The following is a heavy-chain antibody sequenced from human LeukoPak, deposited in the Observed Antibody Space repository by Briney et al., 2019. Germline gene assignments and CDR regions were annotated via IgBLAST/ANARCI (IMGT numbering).Heavy chain of an antibody. D-gene: IGHD1-1*01. CDR3: ARAETYNFDY. J-gene: IGHJ4*02. V-gene: IGHV4-4*02. CDR1: GGSISSSNW. CDR2: IYHSGNT. Sequence: KASETLSLTCAVSGGSISSSNWWTWVRPPAGKGLEWIGEIYHSGNTNYNPSLKSRVTISVDKSKNQFSLKLSSVTAADTAVYYCARAETYNFDYWGQGTLVTVSS.